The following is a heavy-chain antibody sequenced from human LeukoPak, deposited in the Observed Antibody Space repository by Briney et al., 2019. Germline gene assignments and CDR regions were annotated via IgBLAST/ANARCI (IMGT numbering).Heavy chain of an antibody. Sequence: SETLSLTCTVSGGSISSHYWSWIRQPPGKGLEWIGYIYYSGSTNYNPSLKSRVTISVDTSKNQFSLKLSSVTAAGTAVYYCAGERVGIAGVTLYYYYYMDVWGKGTTVTVSS. D-gene: IGHD3-3*01. J-gene: IGHJ6*03. CDR3: AGERVGIAGVTLYYYYYMDV. V-gene: IGHV4-59*11. CDR1: GGSISSHY. CDR2: IYYSGST.